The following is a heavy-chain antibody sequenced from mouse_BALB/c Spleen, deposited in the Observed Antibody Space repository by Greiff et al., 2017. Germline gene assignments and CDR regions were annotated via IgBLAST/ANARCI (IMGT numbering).Heavy chain of an antibody. D-gene: IGHD4-1*02. CDR2: ISSGGSYT. J-gene: IGHJ1*01. CDR1: GFTFSSYT. V-gene: IGHV5-6-4*01. CDR3: ARLPTGRDWYFDV. Sequence: EVKLVESGGGLVKPGGSLKLSCAASGFTFSSYTMSWVRQTPEKRLEWVATISSGGSYTYYPDSVKGRFTISRDNAKNTLYLQMSSLKSEDTAMYYCARLPTGRDWYFDVWGAGTTVTVSS.